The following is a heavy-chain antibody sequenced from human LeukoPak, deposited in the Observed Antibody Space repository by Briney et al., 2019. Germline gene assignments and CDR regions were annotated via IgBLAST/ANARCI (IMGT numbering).Heavy chain of an antibody. J-gene: IGHJ5*02. CDR3: AKDGYYDFWSGYSNWFDP. V-gene: IGHV3-30*18. D-gene: IGHD3-3*01. Sequence: GGSLRLSCAASGFTFSNYGMHWVRQAPGKGLEWVAVISDDGSNKYYADSVKGRFTISRDNAKNSLYLQMNSLRAEDTALYYCAKDGYYDFWSGYSNWFDPWGQGTLVTVSS. CDR1: GFTFSNYG. CDR2: ISDDGSNK.